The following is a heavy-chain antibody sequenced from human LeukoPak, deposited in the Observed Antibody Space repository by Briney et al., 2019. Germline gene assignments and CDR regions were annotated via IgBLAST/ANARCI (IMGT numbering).Heavy chain of an antibody. CDR2: IYYSGNT. Sequence: SETLSLTCNVSGGSFSRGGYYWTWIRQHPGKGLEWIGNIYYSGNTYYNPSLKSRVTISVGTSKNQFSLNVSSVTAADTAVYYCARTYYYDSSGYYQIDYWGQGTLVTVSS. CDR3: ARTYYYDSSGYYQIDY. V-gene: IGHV4-31*03. D-gene: IGHD3-22*01. J-gene: IGHJ4*02. CDR1: GGSFSRGGYY.